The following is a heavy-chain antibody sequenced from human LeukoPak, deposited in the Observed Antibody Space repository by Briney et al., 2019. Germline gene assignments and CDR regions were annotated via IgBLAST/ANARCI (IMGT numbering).Heavy chain of an antibody. D-gene: IGHD5-12*01. V-gene: IGHV4-31*03. CDR2: IYYSGST. Sequence: SETLSLTCIVSNVSVGSGAYYWTWIRQHPGKGLEWIGYIYYSGSTYFSPSLKSRVSMSVDTSKNQFSLRLTSVTAADTAVYFCAAKGGGYDYRYWGQGTLVTVSS. CDR1: NVSVGSGAYY. J-gene: IGHJ4*02. CDR3: AAKGGGYDYRY.